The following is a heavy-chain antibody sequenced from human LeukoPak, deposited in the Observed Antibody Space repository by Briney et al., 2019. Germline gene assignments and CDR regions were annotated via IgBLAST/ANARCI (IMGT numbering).Heavy chain of an antibody. CDR1: GGSISNYY. CDR3: ARDGYNSNYFDY. J-gene: IGHJ4*02. V-gene: IGHV4-59*01. Sequence: SETLSLTCTVSGGSISNYYWSWIRQPPGKGLEWIGYIYYSGSTSYNPSLKSRVTILVDTSKNQFSLKLNSVTAADSAVYFCARDGYNSNYFDYWGQGTLVTVSS. CDR2: IYYSGST. D-gene: IGHD5-24*01.